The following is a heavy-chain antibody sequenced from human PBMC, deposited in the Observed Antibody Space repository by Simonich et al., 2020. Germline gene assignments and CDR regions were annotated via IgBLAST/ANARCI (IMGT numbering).Heavy chain of an antibody. CDR1: GGSISSYY. J-gene: IGHJ4*02. CDR2: IYYSGRT. CDR3: ARHDRWLQFYFDY. V-gene: IGHV4-59*08. Sequence: QVQLQESGPGLVKPSETLSLTCTVSGGSISSYYWSWIRQPPGKGLEWIGYIYYSGRTNNNPSLKSRVTISVDTSKNQFSLKLSSVTAADTAVYYCARHDRWLQFYFDYWGQGTLVTVSS. D-gene: IGHD5-12*01.